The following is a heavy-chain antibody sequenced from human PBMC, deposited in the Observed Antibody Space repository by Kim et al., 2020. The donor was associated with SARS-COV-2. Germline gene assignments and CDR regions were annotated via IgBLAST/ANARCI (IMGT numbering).Heavy chain of an antibody. D-gene: IGHD3-10*01. J-gene: IGHJ6*02. CDR1: GFTFSSYA. CDR3: AKRITMVRGVTHSPTYYYYYGMDV. CDR2: ISGSGGST. Sequence: GGSLRLSCAASGFTFSSYAMSWVRQAPGKGLEWVSAISGSGGSTYYADSVKGRFTISRDNSKNTLYLQMNSLRAEDTAVYYCAKRITMVRGVTHSPTYYYYYGMDVWGQGTTVTVSS. V-gene: IGHV3-23*01.